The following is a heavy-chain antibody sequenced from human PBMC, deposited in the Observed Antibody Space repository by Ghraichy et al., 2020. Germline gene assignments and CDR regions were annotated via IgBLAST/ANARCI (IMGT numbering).Heavy chain of an antibody. V-gene: IGHV3-66*02. CDR3: AREFDYGDPGDY. J-gene: IGHJ4*02. CDR2: TYSGGST. Sequence: GGSLRLSCAASGFTVSSNYMSWARQAPGKRLEWVSITYSGGSTFYSDSVKGRFTISRDNSKDTLYLQMNSLRPEDTGVYYCAREFDYGDPGDYWGQGTLVTVSS. D-gene: IGHD4-17*01. CDR1: GFTVSSNY.